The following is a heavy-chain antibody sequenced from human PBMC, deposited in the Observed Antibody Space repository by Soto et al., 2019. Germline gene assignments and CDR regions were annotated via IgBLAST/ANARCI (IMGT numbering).Heavy chain of an antibody. CDR3: ARDWYPRFDP. Sequence: QIQLVQSGGEVRTPGASVKVSCKASGYTFSSYGITWVRQAPGQGLEWLGWINPSSGETNYAQKFQGRVTVTTDTSTTTGYMELRNLTFDDTAGYYCARDWYPRFDPWGQGTLVTVSA. CDR1: GYTFSSYG. CDR2: INPSSGET. D-gene: IGHD6-13*01. V-gene: IGHV1-18*01. J-gene: IGHJ5*02.